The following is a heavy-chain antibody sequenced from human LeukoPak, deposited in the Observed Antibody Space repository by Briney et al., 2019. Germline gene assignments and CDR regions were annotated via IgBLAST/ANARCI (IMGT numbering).Heavy chain of an antibody. Sequence: QSGGSLRLSCAASGFTFDDYAMHWVRQAPGKGLEWVSGISWNSGSIGYADSVKGRFTISRDNAKNSLYLQMNSLRAEDTALYYCAKDQEYSSGWSIDYWGQGTLVTVSS. CDR3: AKDQEYSSGWSIDY. D-gene: IGHD6-19*01. CDR2: ISWNSGSI. J-gene: IGHJ4*02. V-gene: IGHV3-9*01. CDR1: GFTFDDYA.